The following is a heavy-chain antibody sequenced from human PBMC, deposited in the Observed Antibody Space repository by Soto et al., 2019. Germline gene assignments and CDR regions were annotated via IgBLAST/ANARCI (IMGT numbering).Heavy chain of an antibody. CDR2: ISSSSSYI. V-gene: IGHV3-21*01. Sequence: GGSLRLSCAASGFTFSSYSMNWVRQAPGKGLEWVSSISSSSSYIYYADSVKGRFTISRDNAKNSLYLQMNSLRAEDTAVYYCARDGAFGGVIVDYFDYWGQGTLVTVSS. D-gene: IGHD3-16*02. J-gene: IGHJ4*02. CDR1: GFTFSSYS. CDR3: ARDGAFGGVIVDYFDY.